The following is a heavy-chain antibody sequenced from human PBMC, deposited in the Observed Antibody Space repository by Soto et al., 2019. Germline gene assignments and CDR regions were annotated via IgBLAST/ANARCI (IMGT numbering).Heavy chain of an antibody. CDR3: ARDRGYSGYDSPRYYYGMDV. CDR1: GFTFSSYG. Sequence: GGSLRLSCAASGFTFSSYGMHWVRQTPGKGLEWVAVIWFDGSNKWYADSVKGRFTISRDNSKNTLYLQMNSLRAEDTAVYSCARDRGYSGYDSPRYYYGMDVWGQGTTVTVSS. V-gene: IGHV3-33*01. D-gene: IGHD5-12*01. CDR2: IWFDGSNK. J-gene: IGHJ6*02.